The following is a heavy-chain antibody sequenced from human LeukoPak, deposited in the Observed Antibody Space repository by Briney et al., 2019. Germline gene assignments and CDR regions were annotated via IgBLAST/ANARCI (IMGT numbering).Heavy chain of an antibody. Sequence: PGGSLRLSCAASGFTFSSYSMNWVRQAPGKGLEWVSSISSSSSYIYYADTVKGRFTISRDNAKNSLYLQMNSLRAEDTAVYYCARMDNLYSGTYHSDFWGQGTLVTVSS. D-gene: IGHD1-26*01. CDR1: GFTFSSYS. J-gene: IGHJ4*02. CDR2: ISSSSSYI. V-gene: IGHV3-21*01. CDR3: ARMDNLYSGTYHSDF.